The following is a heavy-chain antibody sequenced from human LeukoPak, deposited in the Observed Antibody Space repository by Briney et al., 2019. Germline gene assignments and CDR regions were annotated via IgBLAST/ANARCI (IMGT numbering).Heavy chain of an antibody. CDR1: SGCLSGYY. CDR2: INNSGST. D-gene: IGHD3-22*01. V-gene: IGHV4-34*01. Sequence: SETLTLTCAVYSGCLSGYYWSWMRQPPGKGREWIGEINNSGSTNYNPSLKSPVTISVDTSKNQFSLKLSSVTAADTAVYYCARDLLTYYYDSSGYYVPYYFDYWGQGTLVTVSS. J-gene: IGHJ4*02. CDR3: ARDLLTYYYDSSGYYVPYYFDY.